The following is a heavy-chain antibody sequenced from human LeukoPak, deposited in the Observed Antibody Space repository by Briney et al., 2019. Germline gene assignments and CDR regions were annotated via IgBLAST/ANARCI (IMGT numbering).Heavy chain of an antibody. D-gene: IGHD3-9*01. CDR2: ISSDGVEK. CDR3: AREGHYDILTGYSPLEYYFYYMDV. CDR1: GSTFSNYG. V-gene: IGHV3-30*04. Sequence: PGGSLRLSCEASGSTFSNYGLHWVRQTPGKGLEWVAAISSDGVEKHYADSVKGRFTISRDNSKSTLYLQMNSLRAEDTALYYCAREGHYDILTGYSPLEYYFYYMDVWGKGTTVTVSS. J-gene: IGHJ6*03.